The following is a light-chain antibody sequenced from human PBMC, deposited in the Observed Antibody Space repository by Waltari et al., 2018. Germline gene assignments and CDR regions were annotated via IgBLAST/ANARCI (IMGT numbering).Light chain of an antibody. CDR2: KAS. J-gene: IGKJ4*01. CDR3: HQYNNYPLT. Sequence: DIQMTQSPSTLSASVGDRVTLTYRASQSISVWLAWYQQKPGRAPTLLLYKASTLESGVPSRFSGSGSDREFTLTISSLQPDDSATYYCHQYNNYPLTFGGGTKVEV. CDR1: QSISVW. V-gene: IGKV1-5*03.